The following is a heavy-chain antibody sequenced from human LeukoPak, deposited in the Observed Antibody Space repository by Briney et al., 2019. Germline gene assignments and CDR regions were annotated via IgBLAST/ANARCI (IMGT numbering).Heavy chain of an antibody. D-gene: IGHD3-10*01. J-gene: IGHJ4*01. V-gene: IGHV3-74*01. CDR3: VRRVGKEYSDMVRGISYYFD. CDR1: GFNLSTHW. CDR2: IKEGGRAL. Sequence: GGSLRLSCAPSGFNLSTHWKHGPRPAPGRRRVCGAHIKEGGRALLYGEYLKGRFTISRNHTKSTLYLQMNSLRAEDRDVYYCVRRVGKEYSDMVRGISYYFD.